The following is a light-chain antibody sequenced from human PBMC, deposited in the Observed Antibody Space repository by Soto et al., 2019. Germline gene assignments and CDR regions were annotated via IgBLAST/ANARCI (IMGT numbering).Light chain of an antibody. J-gene: IGKJ2*01. Sequence: EIVLTQSPGTLSLSPGERATLSCRASQSVRANYLAWYQQKPGQAPRLLIYGTSSRAPGIPDRFSGAGSGTDFTLTISRLEPEDVAVYYCQQYGGSPPYTFGQGTKLEIE. CDR3: QQYGGSPPYT. V-gene: IGKV3-20*01. CDR1: QSVRANY. CDR2: GTS.